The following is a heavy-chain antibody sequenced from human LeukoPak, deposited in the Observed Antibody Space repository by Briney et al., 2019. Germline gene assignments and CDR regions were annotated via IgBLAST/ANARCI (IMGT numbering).Heavy chain of an antibody. CDR3: ARTYGEVAFDI. CDR1: GFTFSNYW. V-gene: IGHV3-7*01. Sequence: GGSLRLSCAASGFTFSNYWMSWVRQAPGKGLEWVANIKQDGSEKYYVDSVEGRFSISRDNAKNSLYLQMNSPRAEDTALYYCARTYGEVAFDIWGQGTMVTVSS. J-gene: IGHJ3*02. D-gene: IGHD4-17*01. CDR2: IKQDGSEK.